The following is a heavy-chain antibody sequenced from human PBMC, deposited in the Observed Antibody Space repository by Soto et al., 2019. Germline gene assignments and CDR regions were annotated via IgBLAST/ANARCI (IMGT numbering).Heavy chain of an antibody. J-gene: IGHJ6*02. V-gene: IGHV3-48*02. D-gene: IGHD6-6*01. CDR2: IRSNGSTI. CDR1: GFTFSSYG. CDR3: ARPEYSSSSYGMDV. Sequence: GGSLRLSCAASGFTFSSYGMHWVRQAPGKGLEWVSDIRSNGSTIYYADSVKGRFTISRDNAKNSLYLQMNSLRDEDTAVYYCARPEYSSSSYGMDVWGQGTTVTVSS.